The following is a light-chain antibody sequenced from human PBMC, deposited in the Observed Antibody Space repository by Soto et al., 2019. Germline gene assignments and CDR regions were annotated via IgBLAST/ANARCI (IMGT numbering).Light chain of an antibody. CDR3: SSYTSSSTQV. CDR2: DVS. V-gene: IGLV2-14*01. CDR1: SSDVGGYNY. J-gene: IGLJ1*01. Sequence: QSVLTQPASVSGSPGQSITISCTGTSSDVGGYNYVSWYQQHPGKAPKFMIYDVSNRPSGVSNRFSGSKSGNTASLTISGLQAADEADYYCSSYTSSSTQVFGTGTKLT.